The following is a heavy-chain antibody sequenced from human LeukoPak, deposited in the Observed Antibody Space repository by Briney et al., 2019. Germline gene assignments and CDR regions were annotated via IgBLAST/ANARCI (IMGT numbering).Heavy chain of an antibody. V-gene: IGHV4-30-4*08. CDR3: ARDIGDAEACHGLFDY. Sequence: SETLSLTCTVSGGSISSGDYYWSWIRQPPGKGLEWIGYIYYSGSTYYNPSLKSRVTISVDTSKNQFSLKLSSVTAADTAVYYCARDIGDAEACHGLFDYWGQGTLVTVSS. J-gene: IGHJ4*02. D-gene: IGHD1-14*01. CDR1: GGSISSGDYY. CDR2: IYYSGST.